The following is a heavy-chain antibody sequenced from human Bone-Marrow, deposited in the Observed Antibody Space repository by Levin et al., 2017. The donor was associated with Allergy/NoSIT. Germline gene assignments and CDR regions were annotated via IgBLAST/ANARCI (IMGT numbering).Heavy chain of an antibody. Sequence: ASVKVSCKASGYSFTNYEINWVRQVPGQGPEWLGWINPKLGTTGYAQNLQVRVSMTSNISINTAYLELSSLRFDDTALSYFSRAGGSGPIGHYYGLDVWGQGTTVAVSS. J-gene: IGHJ6*02. CDR2: INPKLGTT. D-gene: IGHD3-10*01. V-gene: IGHV1-8*01. CDR3: SRAGGSGPIGHYYGLDV. CDR1: GYSFTNYE.